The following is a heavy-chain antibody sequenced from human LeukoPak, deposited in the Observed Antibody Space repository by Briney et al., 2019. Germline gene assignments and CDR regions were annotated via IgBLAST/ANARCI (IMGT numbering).Heavy chain of an antibody. CDR2: ISGSGSTI. V-gene: IGHV3-48*03. D-gene: IGHD3-10*01. Sequence: GGSLRLSCAASGFTFSSFQMNWVRKAPGKGLEWVSHISGSGSTIYYADSVKGRFTISRDNAKNSLYLQMNSLRAVDTAVYYCARGYYGSAYYFDYWGQGTLVTVSS. CDR1: GFTFSSFQ. J-gene: IGHJ4*02. CDR3: ARGYYGSAYYFDY.